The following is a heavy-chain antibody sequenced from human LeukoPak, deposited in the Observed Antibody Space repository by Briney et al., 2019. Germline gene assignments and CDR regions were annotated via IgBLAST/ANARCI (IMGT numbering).Heavy chain of an antibody. J-gene: IGHJ4*02. Sequence: GGSLRLSCAASGFTFSSYAMSWVRQAPGKGLEWVSAISGSGGSTYYADSVKGRFTISRDNSKNTLYLQMNSLRAEVTAVYYCAKVPPYYYDSSGYYLGYWGQGTLVTVSS. CDR1: GFTFSSYA. D-gene: IGHD3-22*01. V-gene: IGHV3-23*01. CDR3: AKVPPYYYDSSGYYLGY. CDR2: ISGSGGST.